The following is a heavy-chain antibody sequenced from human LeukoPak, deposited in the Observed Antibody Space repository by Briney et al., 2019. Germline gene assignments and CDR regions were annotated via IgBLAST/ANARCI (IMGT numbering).Heavy chain of an antibody. J-gene: IGHJ4*02. CDR1: GGSISSGGYS. CDR2: IYHSGST. V-gene: IGHV4-30-2*01. CDR3: ARAGSTVTRGSLDY. D-gene: IGHD4-17*01. Sequence: SETLSLTCAVSGGSISSGGYSWSWIRQPPGKGLEWIGYIYHSGSTYYNPSLKSRVTISVDRSKNQFSLKLSSVTAADTAVYYCARAGSTVTRGSLDYWGQGTLVTVSS.